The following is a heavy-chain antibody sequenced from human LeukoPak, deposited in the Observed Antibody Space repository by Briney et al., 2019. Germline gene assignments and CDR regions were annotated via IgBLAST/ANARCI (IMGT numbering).Heavy chain of an antibody. D-gene: IGHD3-10*02. V-gene: IGHV3-48*03. CDR2: ISSSGRTK. CDR1: GFTFSSYE. Sequence: HPGGSLRLSCAASGFTFSSYEMNWVRQAPGKGLEWVSYISSSGRTKYYADSVKGRFTISRDNAKNSLYLQMNSLRAEDTAVYYCAELGITMIGGVWGKGTTVTISS. J-gene: IGHJ6*04. CDR3: AELGITMIGGV.